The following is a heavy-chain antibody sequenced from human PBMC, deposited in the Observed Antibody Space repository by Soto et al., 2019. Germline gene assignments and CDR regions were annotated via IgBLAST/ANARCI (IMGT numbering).Heavy chain of an antibody. CDR1: GGTFSSYA. CDR2: IIPIFGTA. Sequence: SVKVSCKASGGTFSSYAISWVRQAPGQGLEWMGGIIPIFGTANYAQKFQGRVTITADESTSTAYMELSSLRSEDTAVYYCAGGGLIVGATEYYYYYYGMDVWGQGTTVTVSS. V-gene: IGHV1-69*13. D-gene: IGHD1-26*01. J-gene: IGHJ6*02. CDR3: AGGGLIVGATEYYYYYYGMDV.